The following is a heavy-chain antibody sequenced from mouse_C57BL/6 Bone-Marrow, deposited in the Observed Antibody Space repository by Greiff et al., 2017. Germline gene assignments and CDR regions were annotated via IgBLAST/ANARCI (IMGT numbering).Heavy chain of an antibody. CDR1: GYTFTDYN. CDR2: INPNNGGT. D-gene: IGHD1-1*01. CDR3: ENSATVVASMDY. J-gene: IGHJ4*01. Sequence: VQLKESGPELVKPGASVKIPCKASGYTFTDYNMHWVKQSHGKRLEWIGDINPNNGGTNYNQKFKGKATLTVDKSSSTAYMELRSLTSEDTAVYYCENSATVVASMDYWGQGTSVTVSS. V-gene: IGHV1-18*01.